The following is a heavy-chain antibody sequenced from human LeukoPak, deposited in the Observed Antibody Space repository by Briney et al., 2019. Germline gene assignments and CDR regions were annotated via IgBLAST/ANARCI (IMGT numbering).Heavy chain of an antibody. CDR1: GFTFSSYG. J-gene: IGHJ4*02. V-gene: IGHV3-30*03. CDR3: ARVRVDGSSWYRVPYYFDY. Sequence: GGSLRLSCAASGFTFSSYGMHWVRQAPGKGLEWVAVISYDGSNKYYADSVKGRFTISRDNSKNTLYLQMNSLRAEDTAVYYCARVRVDGSSWYRVPYYFDYWGQGTLVTVSS. CDR2: ISYDGSNK. D-gene: IGHD6-13*01.